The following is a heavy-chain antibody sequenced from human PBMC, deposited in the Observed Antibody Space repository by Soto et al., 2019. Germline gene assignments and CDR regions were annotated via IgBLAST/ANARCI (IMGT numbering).Heavy chain of an antibody. Sequence: VQLVESGGGLVEPGGSLRLSCAASGFTFSNAWMSWVRQAPGKGLEWVGRIKSKSEGETIDYAAPVKGRFTISRDDSKNTLYLQMNSLKSEDTGVYYCTRGPVGSTRPLDYWGQGTLVTVSS. CDR3: TRGPVGSTRPLDY. D-gene: IGHD2-2*01. J-gene: IGHJ4*02. V-gene: IGHV3-15*01. CDR1: GFTFSNAW. CDR2: IKSKSEGETI.